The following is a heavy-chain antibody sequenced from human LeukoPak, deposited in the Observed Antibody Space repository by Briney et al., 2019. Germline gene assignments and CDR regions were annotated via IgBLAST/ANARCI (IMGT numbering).Heavy chain of an antibody. V-gene: IGHV1-18*01. D-gene: IGHD1-7*01. CDR3: ASTPQASNWNYERGDAFDI. J-gene: IGHJ3*02. CDR1: GYTFTGYG. Sequence: ASVKVSCKASGYTFTGYGISWVRQAPGQGLEWMGWISAYNGNTNYAQKLQGRVTMTTDTSTSTAYMELRSLRSDDTAVYYCASTPQASNWNYERGDAFDIWGQGTMVTVSS. CDR2: ISAYNGNT.